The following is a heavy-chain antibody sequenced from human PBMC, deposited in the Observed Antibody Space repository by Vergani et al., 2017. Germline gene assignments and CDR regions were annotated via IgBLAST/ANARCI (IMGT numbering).Heavy chain of an antibody. CDR2: IIPIFGTA. CDR1: GGTFSSYA. Sequence: QVQLVQSGAEVKKPGSSVKVSCKASGGTFSSYAISWVRQAPGQGLEWMGGIIPIFGTANYAQKFQGRVTMTRNTSISTAYMELSSLRSEDTAVYYCARVNFDWLPEGFDPWGQGTLVTVSS. D-gene: IGHD3-9*01. CDR3: ARVNFDWLPEGFDP. J-gene: IGHJ5*02. V-gene: IGHV1-69*05.